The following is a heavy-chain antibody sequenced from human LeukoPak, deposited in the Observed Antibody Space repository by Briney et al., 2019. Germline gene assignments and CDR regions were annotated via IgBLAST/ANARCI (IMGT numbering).Heavy chain of an antibody. J-gene: IGHJ4*02. Sequence: SETLSLTCTVAGGSISSHYWSWIRQPPGKGLEWIGYIYYSGSTNYNPSLKSRVTISVDTSKNQFSLKLSSVTAADTAVYYCARTPPGRFLEWLLDYWGQGTLVTVSS. CDR3: ARTPPGRFLEWLLDY. CDR2: IYYSGST. D-gene: IGHD3-3*01. CDR1: GGSISSHY. V-gene: IGHV4-59*11.